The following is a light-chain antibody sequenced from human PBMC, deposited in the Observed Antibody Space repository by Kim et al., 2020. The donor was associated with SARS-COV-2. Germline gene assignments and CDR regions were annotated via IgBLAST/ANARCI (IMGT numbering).Light chain of an antibody. Sequence: DIQMSQSPSSLSASVGDRVTLTCRTSQNIVTHLNWYQQKPGKAPNLLIYSASTLQSGVPSRFNGRGSGTDFTLTISSLQPEDFATYFCQQSYSRPWTFGQGTKVDIK. CDR3: QQSYSRPWT. V-gene: IGKV1-39*01. J-gene: IGKJ1*01. CDR1: QNIVTH. CDR2: SAS.